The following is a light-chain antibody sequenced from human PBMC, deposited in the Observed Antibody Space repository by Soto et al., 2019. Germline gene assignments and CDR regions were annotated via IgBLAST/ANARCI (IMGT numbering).Light chain of an antibody. CDR3: QQYGSSIPHT. V-gene: IGKV3-20*01. CDR2: GAS. Sequence: EIVMTQSPGTLSLSPGERATISCRASQVIGSRYLAWYHQKSGQAPRLLIYGASSSATGIPDRFSGSGSWTDFTLTTSSLEPEDVGVYYCQQYGSSIPHTFGQGTKVEIK. J-gene: IGKJ2*01. CDR1: QVIGSRY.